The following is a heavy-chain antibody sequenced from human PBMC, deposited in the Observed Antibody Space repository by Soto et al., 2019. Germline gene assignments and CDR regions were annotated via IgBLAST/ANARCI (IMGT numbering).Heavy chain of an antibody. CDR3: ARDQTDPYDHTSTAYYHFGVDV. Sequence: GASLEVSCKASGYTFTSCYIHWVRQAPGQGLEWMGVINPSGGTSTSAQKFQGRVTMATDTSTSTASLELSSLRSKDTAVFYCARDQTDPYDHTSTAYYHFGVDVRRHGTTVMVSS. J-gene: IGHJ6*02. CDR2: INPSGGTS. CDR1: GYTFTSCY. D-gene: IGHD2-2*01. V-gene: IGHV1-46*01.